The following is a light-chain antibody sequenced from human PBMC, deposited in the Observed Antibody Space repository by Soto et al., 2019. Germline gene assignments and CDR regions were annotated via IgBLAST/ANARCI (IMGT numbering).Light chain of an antibody. Sequence: QSVLTQPASVSGSPGQSITNSCTGTSSDVGGYNYVSWYQQHPGKAPKLMIYEVSNRPSGVSNRFSGSKSGNTASLTISGLQAEDEADYYCSSYTSSSTRVFGGGTKLTVL. CDR1: SSDVGGYNY. V-gene: IGLV2-14*01. J-gene: IGLJ3*02. CDR3: SSYTSSSTRV. CDR2: EVS.